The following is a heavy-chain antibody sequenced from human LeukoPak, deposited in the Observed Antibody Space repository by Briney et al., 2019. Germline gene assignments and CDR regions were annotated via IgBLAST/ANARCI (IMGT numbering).Heavy chain of an antibody. J-gene: IGHJ4*02. CDR3: AKADMRNYYDSSGYFL. CDR1: GFTFSSYA. Sequence: GGSLRLPCAASGFTFSSYAMSWVRQAPGKGLEWVSAISGSGGSTYYADSVKGRFTISRDNSKNTLYLQMNSLRAEDTAVYYCAKADMRNYYDSSGYFLWGQGTLVTVSS. D-gene: IGHD3-22*01. V-gene: IGHV3-23*01. CDR2: ISGSGGST.